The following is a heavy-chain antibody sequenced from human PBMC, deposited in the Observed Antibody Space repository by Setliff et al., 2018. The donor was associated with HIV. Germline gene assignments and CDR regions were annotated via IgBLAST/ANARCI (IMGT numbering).Heavy chain of an antibody. CDR3: ARHRDGGTYPLDY. D-gene: IGHD1-26*01. J-gene: IGHJ4*02. V-gene: IGHV4-38-2*01. Sequence: SETLSLTCAVSGYSITSVYYWGWIRQPPGKGLEWIGSIYHNGSTYYNPSLKSRVSILVDISKNQFSLKLSSVTAADTAVYYCARHRDGGTYPLDYWGQGTLVTVSS. CDR2: IYHNGST. CDR1: GYSITSVYY.